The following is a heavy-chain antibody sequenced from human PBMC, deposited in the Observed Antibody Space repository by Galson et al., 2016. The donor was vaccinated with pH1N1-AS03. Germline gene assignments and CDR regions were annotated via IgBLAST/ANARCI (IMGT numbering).Heavy chain of an antibody. Sequence: SETLSLTCTISGGSIENHYWTWIRQSPEKGLEWIGYIYFSGSKYNPSLKSRLTMSVDTSKNQFSLRLTSLTAADTAVYYCARMHDLLTGFDFWGRGMLVTVSS. CDR3: ARMHDLLTGFDF. CDR1: GGSIENHY. D-gene: IGHD3-9*01. J-gene: IGHJ4*02. V-gene: IGHV4-59*08. CDR2: IYFSGS.